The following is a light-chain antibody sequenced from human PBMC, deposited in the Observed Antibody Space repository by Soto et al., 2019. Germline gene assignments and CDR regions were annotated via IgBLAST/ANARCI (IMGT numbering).Light chain of an antibody. CDR1: SSDVGSYNR. CDR3: SSFTISNTCV. Sequence: QSVLTQPPSVSGSPGQSVAISCSGTSSDVGSYNRVSWYQQPPGTAPKLMIFDVSNRPSGVPDRFSGSKSGNTASLTISGLQAEDEAAYYCSSFTISNTCVFGTGTKVTVL. CDR2: DVS. V-gene: IGLV2-18*02. J-gene: IGLJ1*01.